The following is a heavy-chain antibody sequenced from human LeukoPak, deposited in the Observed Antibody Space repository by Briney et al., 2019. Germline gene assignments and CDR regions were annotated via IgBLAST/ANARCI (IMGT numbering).Heavy chain of an antibody. CDR1: GGSISSGSYY. D-gene: IGHD5-18*01. Sequence: SETLSLTCTVSGGSISSGSYYWSWIRQPAGKGLEWIGRIYTSGSTNYNPSRKSRVTISVDTSKNQFSLKLSSVTAADTAVYYCARDGGYSYGYLYWGQGTLVTVSS. V-gene: IGHV4-61*02. J-gene: IGHJ4*02. CDR3: ARDGGYSYGYLY. CDR2: IYTSGST.